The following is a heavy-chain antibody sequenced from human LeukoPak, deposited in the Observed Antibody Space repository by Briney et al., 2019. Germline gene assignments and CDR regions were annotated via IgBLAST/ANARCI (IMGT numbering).Heavy chain of an antibody. CDR3: ARDLGHYYGSGSYYLDY. Sequence: PGGSLRLSCAASGFTFSSYAMHWVRQAPGKGLEWVAVISYDGSNKYYADSVKGRFTISRDNSKNTLYLQMNSLRSDDTAVYYCARDLGHYYGSGSYYLDYWGQGTLVTVSS. J-gene: IGHJ4*02. D-gene: IGHD3-10*01. CDR2: ISYDGSNK. V-gene: IGHV3-30-3*01. CDR1: GFTFSSYA.